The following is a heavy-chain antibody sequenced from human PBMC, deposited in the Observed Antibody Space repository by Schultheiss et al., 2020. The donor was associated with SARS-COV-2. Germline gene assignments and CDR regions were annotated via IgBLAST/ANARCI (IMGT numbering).Heavy chain of an antibody. V-gene: IGHV3-30*18. CDR2: ISYDGSNK. CDR3: AKDYYDSSGSPYYYGMDV. CDR1: GFTFITYG. D-gene: IGHD3-22*01. J-gene: IGHJ6*02. Sequence: GGSLRLSCAASGFTFITYGMHWVRQAPGKGLEWVAVISYDGSNKYYADSVKGRFTISRDNSKNTLYLQMNSLRAEDTAVYYCAKDYYDSSGSPYYYGMDVWGQGTTVTVSS.